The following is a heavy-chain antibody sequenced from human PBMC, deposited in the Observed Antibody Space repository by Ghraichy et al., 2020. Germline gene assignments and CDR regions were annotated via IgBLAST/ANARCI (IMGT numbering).Heavy chain of an antibody. D-gene: IGHD3-9*01. CDR1: GFTFSSYG. CDR2: IWYDGSNK. J-gene: IGHJ5*02. Sequence: GGSLRLSCAASGFTFSSYGMHWVRQAPGKGLEWVAVIWYDGSNKYYADSVKGRFTISRDNSKNTLYLQMNSLRAEDTAVYYCAREISKRWLLERYNWFDPWGQGTLVTVSS. V-gene: IGHV3-33*01. CDR3: AREISKRWLLERYNWFDP.